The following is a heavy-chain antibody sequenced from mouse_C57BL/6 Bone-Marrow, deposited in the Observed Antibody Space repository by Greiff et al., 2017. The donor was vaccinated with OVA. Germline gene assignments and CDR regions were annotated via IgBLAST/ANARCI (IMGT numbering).Heavy chain of an antibody. D-gene: IGHD2-3*01. CDR3: ARNGLGDGYPLGY. CDR2: IWSGGST. Sequence: VQPVESGPGLVQPSQSLSITCTVSGFSLTSYGVHWVRQSPGKGLEWLGVIWSGGSTDYNAAFISRLSISKDNSKSQVFFKMNSLQADDTAIYYCARNGLGDGYPLGYWGQGTTLTVSS. CDR1: GFSLTSYG. V-gene: IGHV2-2*01. J-gene: IGHJ2*01.